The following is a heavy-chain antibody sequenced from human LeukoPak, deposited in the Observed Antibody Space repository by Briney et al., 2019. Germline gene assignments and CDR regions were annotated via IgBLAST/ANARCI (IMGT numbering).Heavy chain of an antibody. D-gene: IGHD1-26*01. V-gene: IGHV6-1*01. CDR3: ARGSGSLYKLDY. Sequence: SQTLSLTYAISGDSVSSNRAAWNWIRQSPSRGLEWLGRTYYRSKWYNDYAVSVKSRITINPDTSKNQFFLQLNSVTPEDTAIYYCARGSGSLYKLDYWGQGTLVTVSS. CDR1: GDSVSSNRAA. J-gene: IGHJ4*02. CDR2: TYYRSKWYN.